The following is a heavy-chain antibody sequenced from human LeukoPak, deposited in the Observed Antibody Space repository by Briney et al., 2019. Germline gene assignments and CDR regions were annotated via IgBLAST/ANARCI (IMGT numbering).Heavy chain of an antibody. CDR2: INHSGSA. CDR1: GGSFSGYY. J-gene: IGHJ3*02. V-gene: IGHV4-34*01. CDR3: ARPIVVVPLRAFDI. Sequence: SETLSLTCAVYGGSFSGYYWSWIRQPPGKGLEWIGEINHSGSANYNPSLKSRVTISVDTSKNQFSLKLSSVTAADTAVYYCARPIVVVPLRAFDIWGQGTMVTVSS. D-gene: IGHD2-21*01.